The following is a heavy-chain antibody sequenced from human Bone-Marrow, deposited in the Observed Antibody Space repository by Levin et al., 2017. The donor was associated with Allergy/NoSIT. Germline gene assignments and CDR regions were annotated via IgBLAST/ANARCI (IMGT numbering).Heavy chain of an antibody. D-gene: IGHD3-22*01. CDR1: GFTFSDYY. V-gene: IGHV3-11*01. Sequence: GESLKISCAASGFTFSDYYMSWIRQAPGKGLEWVSYISSSASSIYYADSVKGRFTISRDDAKNSLYLQMKSLRAEDTAVYYCAGGGADYYDSSGHWGWFDPWGQGTLVTVSS. J-gene: IGHJ5*02. CDR2: ISSSASSI. CDR3: AGGGADYYDSSGHWGWFDP.